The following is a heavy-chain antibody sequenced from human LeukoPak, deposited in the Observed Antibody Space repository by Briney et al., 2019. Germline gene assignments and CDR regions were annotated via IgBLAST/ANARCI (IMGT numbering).Heavy chain of an antibody. CDR1: GYTFTSYD. CDR2: ISAYNGNT. V-gene: IGHV1-18*01. CDR3: ARESVIAAADPYGMDV. J-gene: IGHJ6*02. Sequence: GASVKVSCRASGYTFTSYDISWVRQAPGQGLEWMGWISAYNGNTNYAQKLQGRVTMTTDTSTSTAYMELRSLRSDDTAVYYCARESVIAAADPYGMDVWGQGTTVTVSS. D-gene: IGHD6-13*01.